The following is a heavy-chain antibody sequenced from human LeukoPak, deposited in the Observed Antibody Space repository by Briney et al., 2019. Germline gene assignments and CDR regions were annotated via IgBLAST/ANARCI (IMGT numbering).Heavy chain of an antibody. Sequence: SETLSLTCTVSGGSISSYYWSRIRQPPGKGLEWIGYIYYSGSTNYNPSLKSRVTISVDTSKNQFSLKLSSVTAADTAVYYCARGWRYYDSVIFDYWGQGTLVTVSS. CDR2: IYYSGST. CDR3: ARGWRYYDSVIFDY. D-gene: IGHD3-22*01. CDR1: GGSISSYY. V-gene: IGHV4-59*01. J-gene: IGHJ4*02.